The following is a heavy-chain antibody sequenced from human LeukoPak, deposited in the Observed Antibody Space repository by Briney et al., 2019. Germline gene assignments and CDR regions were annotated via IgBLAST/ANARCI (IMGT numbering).Heavy chain of an antibody. CDR1: GGSISSGGYY. Sequence: SQTLSLTCTVSGGSISSGGYYWSWIRQHPGKGLEWIGYIYYSGSTYHNPSLKSRVTISVDTSKNQFSLKLSSVTAADTAVYYCARYTSLQYYFDYWGQGTLVTVSS. J-gene: IGHJ4*02. CDR2: IYYSGST. CDR3: ARYTSLQYYFDY. V-gene: IGHV4-31*03.